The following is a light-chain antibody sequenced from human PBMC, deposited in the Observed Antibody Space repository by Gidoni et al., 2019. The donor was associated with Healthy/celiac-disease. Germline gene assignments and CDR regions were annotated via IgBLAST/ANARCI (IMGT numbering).Light chain of an antibody. J-gene: IGKJ4*01. CDR1: QSVSSY. V-gene: IGKV3-11*01. CDR2: DAS. Sequence: EIVFTQSPATLSLSPGERATLSCRASQSVSSYLAWYQQKPGQAPRLLIYDASNRAAGIPARFSGRGSGTDFTLTISSLEPEDFAVYYCQQRSNWPLTFGGXTKVEIK. CDR3: QQRSNWPLT.